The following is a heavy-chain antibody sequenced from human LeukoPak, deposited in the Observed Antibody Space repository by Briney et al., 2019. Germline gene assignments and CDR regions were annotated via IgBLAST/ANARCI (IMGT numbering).Heavy chain of an antibody. J-gene: IGHJ4*02. CDR2: MKEDGSKS. CDR3: SRGGIRVSGGWSGY. CDR1: GFTFSSYW. D-gene: IGHD6-19*01. Sequence: GGSLRLSCAASGFTFSSYWMSWVRQTPEKGPEWVANMKEDGSKSYYVDSVKGRFTISSDNAKNSLFLQMNSLIDEDTAVYYCSRGGIRVSGGWSGYWGLGTLVTVSS. V-gene: IGHV3-7*01.